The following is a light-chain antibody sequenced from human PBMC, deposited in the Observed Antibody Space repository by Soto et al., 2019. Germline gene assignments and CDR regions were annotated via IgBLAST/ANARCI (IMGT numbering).Light chain of an antibody. J-gene: IGLJ1*01. Sequence: QSVLTQPPSASGTPGQRVTISCSGSSSNIGSKTVNWYQQLPGTAPKLLIYSNYQRPSRVPDRFSGSKSGTSASLAISGLQSEDEADYYCAAWDASLNGYVFGTGTKVTVL. V-gene: IGLV1-44*01. CDR2: SNY. CDR1: SSNIGSKT. CDR3: AAWDASLNGYV.